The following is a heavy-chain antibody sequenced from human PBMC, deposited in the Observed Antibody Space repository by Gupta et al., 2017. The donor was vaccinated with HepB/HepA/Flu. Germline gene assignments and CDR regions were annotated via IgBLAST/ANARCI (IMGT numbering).Heavy chain of an antibody. J-gene: IGHJ4*02. CDR3: ARGGVGATSGGADY. D-gene: IGHD1-26*01. Sequence: QVQLVQSGAEVKKPGASVKVSCKASGYTFTGYYLHWVGQAPGQGLEWMGWINPNSGGTNYPQKFQGRVTMTRDTSISTANMELGRLRSDDTAVYYCARGGVGATSGGADYWGQGTLVTVSS. V-gene: IGHV1-2*02. CDR1: GYTFTGYY. CDR2: INPNSGGT.